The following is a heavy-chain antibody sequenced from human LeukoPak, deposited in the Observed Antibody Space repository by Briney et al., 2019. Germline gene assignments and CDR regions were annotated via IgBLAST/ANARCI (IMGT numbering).Heavy chain of an antibody. D-gene: IGHD6-19*01. V-gene: IGHV3-48*04. Sequence: GGSLRLSCAASGFTFSSYSMNWVRQAPGKGLEWVSYISSSSSTIYYADSVKGRFTISRDNAKNSLHLQMNSLRAEDTAVYYCANHGVRGAVAGGQIYWYFDLWGRGTLVTVSS. J-gene: IGHJ2*01. CDR3: ANHGVRGAVAGGQIYWYFDL. CDR1: GFTFSSYS. CDR2: ISSSSSTI.